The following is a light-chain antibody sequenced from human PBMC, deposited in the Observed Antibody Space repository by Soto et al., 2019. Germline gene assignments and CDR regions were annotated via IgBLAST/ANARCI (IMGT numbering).Light chain of an antibody. CDR3: QQYKSWPPIT. J-gene: IGKJ5*01. V-gene: IGKV3-15*01. CDR1: QTVPSR. Sequence: EIVMTNSPATLSVSRWEVVTLSCRASQTVPSRIAWYQQKPGQAPSLLIYGASTRATGVPDRFSGTGSGTEFTLTISSLKSEDYAVYNCQQYKSWPPITFGQATRLEIK. CDR2: GAS.